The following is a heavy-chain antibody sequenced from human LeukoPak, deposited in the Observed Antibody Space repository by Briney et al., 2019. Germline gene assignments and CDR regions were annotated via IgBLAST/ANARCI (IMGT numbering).Heavy chain of an antibody. CDR3: ARGGRHYFDY. CDR2: IYSGGST. V-gene: IGHV3-66*01. J-gene: IGHJ4*02. Sequence: GGSLRLSCAASGFTFSDYYMSWVRQAPGKGLEWVSVIYSGGSTYYADSVKGRFTISRDNAKNSLYLQMNSLRAEDTAVYYCARGGRHYFDYWGQGTLVTVSS. CDR1: GFTFSDYY.